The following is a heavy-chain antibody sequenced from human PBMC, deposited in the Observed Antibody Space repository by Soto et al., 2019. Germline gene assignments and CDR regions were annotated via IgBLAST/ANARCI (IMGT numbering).Heavy chain of an antibody. V-gene: IGHV4-34*01. D-gene: IGHD2-2*01. CDR1: GGSFSGYY. CDR3: ARDGFCTSTTCLVGNWFDP. CDR2: INHRGST. J-gene: IGHJ5*02. Sequence: QVQLQQWGAGLLKPSETLSLTCVVYGGSFSGYYWSWIRQSPGKGLEWIGGINHRGSTNYNPSLESRVTISVDTSKNQFSLKLPSVTAADTAMYYCARDGFCTSTTCLVGNWFDPWGQGTLVTVYS.